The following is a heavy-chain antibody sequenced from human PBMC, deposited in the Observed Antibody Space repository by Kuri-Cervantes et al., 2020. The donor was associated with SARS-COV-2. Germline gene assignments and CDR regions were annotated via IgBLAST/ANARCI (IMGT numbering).Heavy chain of an antibody. CDR1: GFNFRSYW. J-gene: IGHJ4*02. V-gene: IGHV3-74*01. D-gene: IGHD6-6*01. CDR2: IKSDGTTT. Sequence: GESLKISCVASGFNFRSYWMYWVRQAPGKGLVWVSRIKSDGTTTTYADSVKGRFTISRNNVESTMYLEMNSLRAEDTAVYYCARGGYSSSSGHYFDYWGQGTLVTVSS. CDR3: ARGGYSSSSGHYFDY.